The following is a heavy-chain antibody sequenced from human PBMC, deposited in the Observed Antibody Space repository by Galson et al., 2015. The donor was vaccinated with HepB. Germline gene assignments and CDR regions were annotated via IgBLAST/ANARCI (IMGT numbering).Heavy chain of an antibody. CDR2: ISAYNGNT. V-gene: IGHV1-18*04. CDR3: ATYGDFRPDYYYYGMDV. J-gene: IGHJ6*02. Sequence: SVKVSCKASGYTFTSYGISWVRQAPGQGLEWMGWISAYNGNTNYAQKLQGRVTMTTDTSTSTAYMELRSLRSDDTAVYYCATYGDFRPDYYYYGMDVWGQGTTVTVSS. D-gene: IGHD4-17*01. CDR1: GYTFTSYG.